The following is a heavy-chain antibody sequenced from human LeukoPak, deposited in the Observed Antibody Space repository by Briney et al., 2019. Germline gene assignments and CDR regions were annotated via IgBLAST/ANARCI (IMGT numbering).Heavy chain of an antibody. CDR2: IWYDGSNK. Sequence: GRSLRLSCAASGFTFSSYGMHWVRQAPGKGLEWVAVIWYDGSNKYYADSVKGRFTISRDNSKNTLYLQMNSLRAEDTAVYYCARAISTATITMVRGVIISYYYGMDVWGQGTTVTVSS. V-gene: IGHV3-33*01. CDR1: GFTFSSYG. J-gene: IGHJ6*02. CDR3: ARAISTATITMVRGVIISYYYGMDV. D-gene: IGHD3-10*01.